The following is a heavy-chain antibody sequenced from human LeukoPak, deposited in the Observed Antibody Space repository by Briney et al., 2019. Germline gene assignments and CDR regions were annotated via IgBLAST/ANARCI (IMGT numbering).Heavy chain of an antibody. V-gene: IGHV3-9*01. J-gene: IGHJ4*02. CDR3: AKDKGLATVTTPLFDY. CDR1: GFTFDDYA. CDR2: ISWNSGSI. Sequence: GGSLRLSCAASGFTFDDYAMHWVRQAPGKGLEWVSGISWNSGSIGYADSVKGRFTISRDNAKNSLYLQMNSLRAEDTALYYCAKDKGLATVTTPLFDYWGQGTLVTVSS. D-gene: IGHD4-17*01.